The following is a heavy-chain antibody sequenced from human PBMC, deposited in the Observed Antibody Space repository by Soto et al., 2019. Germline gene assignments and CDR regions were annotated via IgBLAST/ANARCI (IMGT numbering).Heavy chain of an antibody. V-gene: IGHV1-69*13. CDR1: GGTFSSYA. D-gene: IGHD6-13*01. J-gene: IGHJ3*02. Sequence: GASVKVSCKASGGTFSSYAISWVRQAPGQGLEWMGGIIPIFGTANYAQKFQGRVTITADESTSTAYMELSSLRSEDTAVYYCARDEQQLVLAFDIWGQGTMVTVSS. CDR3: ARDEQQLVLAFDI. CDR2: IIPIFGTA.